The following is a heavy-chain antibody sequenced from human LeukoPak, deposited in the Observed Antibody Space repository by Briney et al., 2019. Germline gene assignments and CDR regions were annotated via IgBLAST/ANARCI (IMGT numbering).Heavy chain of an antibody. Sequence: GEAPNIYRQGSGYSFTSYWIGWVRPMPGKGLEWVGINYPGDSDTRYSPSFQGQVTISADKSISTASLQWSSLKASDTAMYYCARRMYYGSGSLFVPDYWGQGTLVTVSS. CDR1: GYSFTSYW. V-gene: IGHV5-51*01. CDR2: NYPGDSDT. J-gene: IGHJ4*02. CDR3: ARRMYYGSGSLFVPDY. D-gene: IGHD3-10*01.